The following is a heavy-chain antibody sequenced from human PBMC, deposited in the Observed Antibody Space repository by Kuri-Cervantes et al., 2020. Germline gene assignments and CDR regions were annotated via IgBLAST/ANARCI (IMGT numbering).Heavy chain of an antibody. CDR2: INWNGGST. Sequence: GESLKISCAASGFTFSNYAVSWVRQAPGKGLEWVSGINWNGGSTGYADSVKGRFTISRDNSKNTLYLQMNSLRAKDTAVYYCAKREGGYRPFDYWGQGTLVTVSS. CDR1: GFTFSNYA. J-gene: IGHJ4*02. V-gene: IGHV3-23*01. D-gene: IGHD3-22*01. CDR3: AKREGGYRPFDY.